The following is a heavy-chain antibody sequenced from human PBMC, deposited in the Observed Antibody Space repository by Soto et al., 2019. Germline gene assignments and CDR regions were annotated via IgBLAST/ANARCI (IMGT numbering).Heavy chain of an antibody. D-gene: IGHD3-16*01. CDR2: ISPYTGNT. V-gene: IGHV1-18*01. Sequence: ASVKVSCKASCYILVNYGIAWVRQAPRQGLEWMGWISPYTGNTHSASKVQGRLTMTTDTSTSTAYMDLGSLTSDDTAVYYCVMVDNYVTPTPQDVWGQGTTVTVSS. J-gene: IGHJ6*02. CDR1: CYILVNYG. CDR3: VMVDNYVTPTPQDV.